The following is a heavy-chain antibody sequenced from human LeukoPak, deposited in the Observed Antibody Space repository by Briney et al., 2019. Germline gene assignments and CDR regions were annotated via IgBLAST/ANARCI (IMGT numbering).Heavy chain of an antibody. CDR1: GFTFSTAW. CDR3: TTASVTMVRGVINPDAFDV. Sequence: GSLRLSCAASGFTFSTAWMSWVRQAPGKGLEWGGRIMSQTDGGTTAYAAPVKGRFTISRDDSKNTLYLQMKGLETEDTAVYYCTTASVTMVRGVINPDAFDVWGLGTMVIVSS. CDR2: IMSQTDGGTT. J-gene: IGHJ3*01. D-gene: IGHD3-10*01. V-gene: IGHV3-15*01.